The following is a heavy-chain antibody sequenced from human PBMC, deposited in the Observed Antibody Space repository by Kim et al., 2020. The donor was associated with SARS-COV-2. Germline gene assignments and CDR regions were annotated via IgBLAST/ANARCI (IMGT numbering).Heavy chain of an antibody. CDR2: IYYSGST. CDR1: GGSISSYY. Sequence: SETLSLTCTVSGGSISSYYWSWIRQPPGKGLEWIGYIYYSGSTNYNPSLKSRVTISVDTSKNQFSLKLSSVTAADTAVYYCARSHSSSFALETNWFDPWGQGTLVTVSS. J-gene: IGHJ5*02. CDR3: ARSHSSSFALETNWFDP. V-gene: IGHV4-59*01. D-gene: IGHD6-13*01.